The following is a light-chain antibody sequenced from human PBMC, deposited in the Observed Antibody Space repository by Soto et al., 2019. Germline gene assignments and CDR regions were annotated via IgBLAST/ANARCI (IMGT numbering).Light chain of an antibody. Sequence: DIQMTQSPSTLSSSVGDRVTITCRASQSISRGLAWYQQKPGKAPNLLIYDASTLESGVPSRFSGSGSGTEFTLTISCLQPDDFATYYCQQYNSYRTFGQGTKVDIK. J-gene: IGKJ1*01. V-gene: IGKV1-5*01. CDR1: QSISRG. CDR2: DAS. CDR3: QQYNSYRT.